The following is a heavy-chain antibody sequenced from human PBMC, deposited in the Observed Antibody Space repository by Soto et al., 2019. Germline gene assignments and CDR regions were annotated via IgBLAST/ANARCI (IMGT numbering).Heavy chain of an antibody. V-gene: IGHV3-30-3*01. J-gene: IGHJ4*02. CDR2: ISFDGNII. CDR1: KYSFNTYS. Sequence: LLCGASKYSFNTYSNHWISWGAGKRLVWLTVISFDGNIIHYADSVKGRFIISRDNSKNTPDQQMHSLSGEDKAVYYCARTFATTSYCFDYWGQGTLVTVSS. CDR3: ARTFATTSYCFDY. D-gene: IGHD1-1*01.